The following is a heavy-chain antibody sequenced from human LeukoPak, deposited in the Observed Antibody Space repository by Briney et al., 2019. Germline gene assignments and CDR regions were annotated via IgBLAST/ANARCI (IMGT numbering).Heavy chain of an antibody. CDR1: GFTFDDYG. D-gene: IGHD7-27*01. CDR2: INWNGGST. J-gene: IGHJ6*03. CDR3: ARSFGLLGGSYYYYYMDV. Sequence: GGSLRLSCAASGFTFDDYGISWVRQAPGKGLEWVSGINWNGGSTGYADSVKGRFTISRDNAKNSLYLQMNSLRAEDTALYYCARSFGLLGGSYYYYYMDVWGKGTTVTVSS. V-gene: IGHV3-20*04.